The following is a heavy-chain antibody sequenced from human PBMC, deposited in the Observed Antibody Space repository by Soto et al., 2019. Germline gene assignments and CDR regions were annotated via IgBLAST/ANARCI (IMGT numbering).Heavy chain of an antibody. CDR1: GGSISSYY. CDR3: ARAGYCISTSCYGGWFDP. V-gene: IGHV4-59*01. CDR2: IYYSGST. Sequence: PSETLSLTCTVSGGSISSYYWSWIRQPPGKGLEWIGYIYYSGSTNYNPSLKSRVTISVDTSKNQFSLKLSSVTAADTAVYYCARAGYCISTSCYGGWFDPWGQGTLVTVSS. D-gene: IGHD2-2*01. J-gene: IGHJ5*02.